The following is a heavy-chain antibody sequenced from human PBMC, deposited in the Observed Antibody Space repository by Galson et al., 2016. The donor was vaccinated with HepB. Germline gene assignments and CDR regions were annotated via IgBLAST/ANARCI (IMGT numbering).Heavy chain of an antibody. D-gene: IGHD2-2*01. CDR3: ARDKGVVPAADY. J-gene: IGHJ4*02. CDR2: INSDGTNT. Sequence: SLRLSCAASGFTFSDYYMTWIRQAPGKGLVWVSHINSDGTNTRYADSVKGRFTISRDNAKSTLYLQMNSLKAEDTAVYYCARDKGVVPAADYWGRGSLVTVSS. V-gene: IGHV3-74*01. CDR1: GFTFSDYY.